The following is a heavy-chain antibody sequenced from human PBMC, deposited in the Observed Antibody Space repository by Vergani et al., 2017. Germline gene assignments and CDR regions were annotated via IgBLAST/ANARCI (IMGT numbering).Heavy chain of an antibody. CDR3: ATDPKPTAEYCGSGSYYKPGDFDY. V-gene: IGHV3-15*01. D-gene: IGHD3-10*01. CDR1: GFTFSNAW. Sequence: EVQLVESGGGLVKPGGSLTLSCAASGFTFSNAWMSWVRQAPGKGLEWVGRIKSNTDGGTTDYPAPVKGRSTSSRDDSKNTLYQQMNSLKTEDTAVYYCATDPKPTAEYCGSGSYYKPGDFDYWGQGTLVTVSS. CDR2: IKSNTDGGTT. J-gene: IGHJ4*02.